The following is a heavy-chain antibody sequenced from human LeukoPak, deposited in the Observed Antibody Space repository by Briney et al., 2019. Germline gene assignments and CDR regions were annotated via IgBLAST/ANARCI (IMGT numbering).Heavy chain of an antibody. CDR2: ISYDGSNK. CDR1: GFNFSSYG. V-gene: IGHV3-30*18. D-gene: IGHD3-16*01. J-gene: IGHJ4*02. Sequence: GGSLRLSCAASGFNFSSYGMHWVRQAPGKGLEWVAVISYDGSNKYYADSVKGRFTISRDNSKNTLYLQMNSLRAEDTAVYYGAKQLGDLYYFDYWGQGTLVTASS. CDR3: AKQLGDLYYFDY.